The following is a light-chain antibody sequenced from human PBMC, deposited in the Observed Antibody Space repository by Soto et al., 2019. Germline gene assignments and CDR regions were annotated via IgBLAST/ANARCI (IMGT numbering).Light chain of an antibody. CDR2: DVT. J-gene: IGLJ1*01. CDR3: CSYAGSHTKYV. CDR1: TSFVGTYNF. Sequence: QSALTQPASVSGSAGQSITISCTGTTSFVGTYNFVSWYQQHPGKAPKVIIYDVTQRPSGVPDRFSGSKSGNAASLTISGLQAEDEADYYCCSYAGSHTKYVFGTGTKVTVL. V-gene: IGLV2-11*01.